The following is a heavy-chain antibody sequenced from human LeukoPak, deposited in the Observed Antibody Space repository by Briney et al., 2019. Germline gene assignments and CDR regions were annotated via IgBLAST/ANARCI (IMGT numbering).Heavy chain of an antibody. CDR3: ARDRVPAATYYYYYGMVV. D-gene: IGHD2-2*01. CDR2: IEQDGSEK. Sequence: GGTLRLSCAGSGYTFTSYWMSWVRQAPGKGLEWVDNIEQDGSEKYYVDSVKGRFSISRDNAKNSLYLQMNSLRAEDTAVYYCARDRVPAATYYYYYGMVVWGQRTTVTVSS. V-gene: IGHV3-7*01. J-gene: IGHJ6*02. CDR1: GYTFTSYW.